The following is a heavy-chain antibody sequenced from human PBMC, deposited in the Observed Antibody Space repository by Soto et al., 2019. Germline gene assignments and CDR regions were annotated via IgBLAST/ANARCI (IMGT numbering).Heavy chain of an antibody. CDR3: ARVPDTSMVAGY. V-gene: IGHV3-64*04. CDR1: GFTFSNYA. D-gene: IGHD5-18*01. J-gene: IGHJ4*02. CDR2: ITSDGDST. Sequence: QPGGSLRLSCSVSGFTFSNYAMHWVRQAPGKGLEYVSGITSDGDSTWHADSVKDRFTISRDNSKNTLYLQMNSLRAEDTAVYYCARVPDTSMVAGYWGQGTLVTVSS.